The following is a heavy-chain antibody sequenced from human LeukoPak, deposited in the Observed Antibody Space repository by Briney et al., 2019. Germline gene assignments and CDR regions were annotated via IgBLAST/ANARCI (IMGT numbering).Heavy chain of an antibody. Sequence: PSQTLSLTCAVSGGSISSGGYSWSWIRQPPGKGLEWIGYIYHSGSTYYNPSLKSRVTISVDRSKNQFSLRLSSVTAADTAVYYCARDRYGDHTYFDYWGQGTLVTVSS. CDR1: GGSISSGGYS. CDR3: ARDRYGDHTYFDY. V-gene: IGHV4-30-2*01. D-gene: IGHD4-17*01. J-gene: IGHJ4*02. CDR2: IYHSGST.